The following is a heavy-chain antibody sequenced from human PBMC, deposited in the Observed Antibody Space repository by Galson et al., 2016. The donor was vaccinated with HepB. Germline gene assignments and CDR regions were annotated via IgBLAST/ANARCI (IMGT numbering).Heavy chain of an antibody. Sequence: SLRLSCAASGFTFNDYWMHWVRQAPGRGLDWVSRINNDGSSSTYADSVKGRFTISRDNAKNTLYLQMNSLRAEDTTVYYCERDMYGSYFAFDIWGQGTMVTVSS. CDR1: GFTFNDYW. D-gene: IGHD1-26*01. V-gene: IGHV3-74*01. CDR2: INNDGSSS. CDR3: ERDMYGSYFAFDI. J-gene: IGHJ3*02.